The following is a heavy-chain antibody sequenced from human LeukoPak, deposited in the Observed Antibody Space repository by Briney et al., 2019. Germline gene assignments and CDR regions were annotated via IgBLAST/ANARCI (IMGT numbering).Heavy chain of an antibody. D-gene: IGHD5-12*01. CDR2: ITWDGGSA. V-gene: IGHV3-43D*03. Sequence: PPGRSLRLSCAASGFTFEDYAMHWVRQAPGKGLEWVSHITWDGGSAFYLDSVKGRFTLSRDNRKNSLYLQMNSLRGEDTALYYCARDSGGYSGRTDYFDYWGQGTLVTVSS. J-gene: IGHJ4*02. CDR3: ARDSGGYSGRTDYFDY. CDR1: GFTFEDYA.